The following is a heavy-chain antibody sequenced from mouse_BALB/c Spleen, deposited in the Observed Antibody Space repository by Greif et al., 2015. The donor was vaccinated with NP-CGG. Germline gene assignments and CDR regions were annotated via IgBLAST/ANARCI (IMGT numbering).Heavy chain of an antibody. CDR1: GFSLTSYG. V-gene: IGHV2-9*02. CDR3: ARDQDWDENWFAY. D-gene: IGHD4-1*01. J-gene: IGHJ3*01. Sequence: QVQLKESGPGLVAPSQSLSITCTVSGFSLTSYGVHWVRQPPGKGLEWLGVIWAGGSTNYNSALMSRLSISKDNSKSQVFLKMNSLQTDDTAMYYCARDQDWDENWFAYWGQGTLVTVSA. CDR2: IWAGGST.